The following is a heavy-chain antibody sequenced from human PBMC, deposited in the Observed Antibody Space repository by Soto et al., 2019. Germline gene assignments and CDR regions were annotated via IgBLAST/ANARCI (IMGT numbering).Heavy chain of an antibody. CDR2: IYYSGST. CDR3: ARHLGGLDAFDI. Sequence: QVQLQESGPGLVKPSETLSLTCTVSGGSISSYYWSWIRQPPGKGLECIGYIYYSGSTNYNPYLQSRVTISVDTSKHQFSLKLSSVTAADPAVYYCARHLGGLDAFDIWGQGTMVTVSS. J-gene: IGHJ3*02. V-gene: IGHV4-59*08. CDR1: GGSISSYY.